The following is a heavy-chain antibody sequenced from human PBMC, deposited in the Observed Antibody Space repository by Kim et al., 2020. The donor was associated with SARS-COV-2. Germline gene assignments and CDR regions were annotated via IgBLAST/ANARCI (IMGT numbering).Heavy chain of an antibody. D-gene: IGHD3-10*01. CDR2: IYHSGST. V-gene: IGHV4-4*02. CDR1: GGSISSSNW. CDR3: ARYRRITMVQGGVEGLDP. Sequence: SETLSLTCAVSGGSISSSNWWSWVRQPPGKGLEWIGEIYHSGSTNYNPSLKSRVTISVDKSKNQFSLKLSSVTAADTAVYYCARYRRITMVQGGVEGLDPWGQGTLVTVSS. J-gene: IGHJ5*02.